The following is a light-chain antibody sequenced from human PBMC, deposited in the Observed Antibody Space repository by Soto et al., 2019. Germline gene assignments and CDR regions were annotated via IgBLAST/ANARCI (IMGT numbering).Light chain of an antibody. Sequence: QSALTQPASVSGSPGQSITISCTGTSSDVGGYNYVSWYQQHPGTSPKLMIYEVSNRPSGVSNRFSGSKSGNTASLIISGLQAEDEGDYYCSSYTARSTWVFGGGTTLTVL. V-gene: IGLV2-14*01. CDR3: SSYTARSTWV. CDR1: SSDVGGYNY. CDR2: EVS. J-gene: IGLJ3*02.